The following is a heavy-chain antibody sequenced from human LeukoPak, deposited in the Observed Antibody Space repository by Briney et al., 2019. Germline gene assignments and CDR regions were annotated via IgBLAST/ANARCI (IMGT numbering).Heavy chain of an antibody. CDR1: GGTFSSYA. J-gene: IGHJ5*02. D-gene: IGHD5-12*01. CDR2: IIPIFGTA. Sequence: SVKVSCKASGGTFSSYAISWVRQAPGQGLEWMGGIIPIFGTANYAQKFQGRVTITADKSTSTAYMELRSLRSDDTAVYYCARDRRGSGYDPGVWFDPWGQGTLVTVSS. CDR3: ARDRRGSGYDPGVWFDP. V-gene: IGHV1-69*06.